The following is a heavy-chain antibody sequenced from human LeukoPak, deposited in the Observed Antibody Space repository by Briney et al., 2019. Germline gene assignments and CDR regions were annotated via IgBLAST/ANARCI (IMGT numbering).Heavy chain of an antibody. CDR1: VFSFSFFE. CDR3: ALVAVASDFDY. V-gene: IGHV3-48*03. D-gene: IGHD6-19*01. J-gene: IGHJ4*02. CDR2: IASSGRTR. Sequence: VGSLRLSCAVSVFSFSFFEINWGREAPGKGLGWVSNIASSGRTRYYADSVKGRFFISRDNDKNSLYLQMNTLRVEDTGVYYCALVAVASDFDYWRQGALATVPS.